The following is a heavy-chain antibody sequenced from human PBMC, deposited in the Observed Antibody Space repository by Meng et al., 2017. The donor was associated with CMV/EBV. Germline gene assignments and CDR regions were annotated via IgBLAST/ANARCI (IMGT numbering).Heavy chain of an antibody. D-gene: IGHD1-14*01. CDR1: GGSINSNNYY. CDR3: ARRSVYGWFDR. J-gene: IGHJ5*02. Sequence: SETLSLTCTVSGGSINSNNYYWGWIRQPPGKGLEWIGSISYSGSTYYNPSLKSRVTLSVDTSKNQFSLKLSSVTAADTAVHFCARRSVYGWFDRWGQGTLVTVSS. CDR2: ISYSGST. V-gene: IGHV4-39*01.